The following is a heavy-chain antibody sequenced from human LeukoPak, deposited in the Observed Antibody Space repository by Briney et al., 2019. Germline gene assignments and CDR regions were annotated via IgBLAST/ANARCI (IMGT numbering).Heavy chain of an antibody. J-gene: IGHJ4*02. D-gene: IGHD3-22*01. CDR1: GGSISSSSYY. CDR2: IYTSGST. CDR3: AVYYDSSGYSRGIDY. V-gene: IGHV4-61*02. Sequence: PSETLSLTCTVSGGSISSSSYYWGWIRQPPGKGLEWIGRIYTSGSTNYNPSLKSRVTISVDTSKNQFSLKLSSVTAADTAVYYCAVYYDSSGYSRGIDYWGQGTLVTVSS.